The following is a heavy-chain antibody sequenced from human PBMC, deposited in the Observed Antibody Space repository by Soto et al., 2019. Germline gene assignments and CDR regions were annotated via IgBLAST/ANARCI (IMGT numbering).Heavy chain of an antibody. CDR2: IIPILGIA. J-gene: IGHJ1*01. V-gene: IGHV1-69*02. CDR3: ASTVCSSTSCYVVSQAEYFQH. D-gene: IGHD2-2*01. CDR1: GGTFSSYT. Sequence: GASVKVSCKASGGTFSSYTISWVRQAPGQGLEWMGRIIPILGIANYAQKFQGRVTITADKSTSTAYMELSSLRSEDTAVYYCASTVCSSTSCYVVSQAEYFQHWGQGTLVTVSS.